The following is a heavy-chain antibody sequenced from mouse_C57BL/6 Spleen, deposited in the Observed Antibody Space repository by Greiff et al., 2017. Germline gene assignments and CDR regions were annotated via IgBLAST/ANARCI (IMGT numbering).Heavy chain of an antibody. CDR2: IDPSDSYT. J-gene: IGHJ1*03. V-gene: IGHV1-69*01. CDR3: ARERGRYFDV. Sequence: QVQLQQSGAELVMPGASVKLSCKASGYTFTSYWMHWVKQRPGQGLEWIGEIDPSDSYTNYNQKFKGKSTLTVDKSSSTAYMQLSSLTSEDSAVYYCARERGRYFDVWGTGTTVTVSS. D-gene: IGHD3-3*01. CDR1: GYTFTSYW.